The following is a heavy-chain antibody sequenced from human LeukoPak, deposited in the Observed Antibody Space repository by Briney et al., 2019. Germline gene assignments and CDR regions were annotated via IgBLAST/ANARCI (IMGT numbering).Heavy chain of an antibody. CDR3: ARDDPYSSNYYMDV. CDR2: VSSSGSTK. V-gene: IGHV3-11*04. Sequence: GGSLRLSCAASGFTFSDYYMTWIRQAPGKGLEWVSYVSSSGSTKYYADSVKGRFTISRDNAKNSLYLQMNSLRVEDTAVYYCARDDPYSSNYYMDVWGKGTTVTVSS. CDR1: GFTFSDYY. D-gene: IGHD6-19*01. J-gene: IGHJ6*03.